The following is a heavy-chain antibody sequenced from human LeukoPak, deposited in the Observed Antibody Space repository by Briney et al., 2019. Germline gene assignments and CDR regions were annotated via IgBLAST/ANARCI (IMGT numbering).Heavy chain of an antibody. CDR1: GYTFTSYG. CDR2: ISAYNGNT. V-gene: IGHV1-18*01. CDR3: ARVSFMVRGVIFDY. D-gene: IGHD3-10*01. Sequence: GASVKVSCKAPGYTFTSYGISWVRQAPGQGLEWMGWISAYNGNTNYAQMLQGRVTMTTDTSTSTAYMELRSLRSDDTAVYYCARVSFMVRGVIFDYWGQGTLVTVSS. J-gene: IGHJ4*02.